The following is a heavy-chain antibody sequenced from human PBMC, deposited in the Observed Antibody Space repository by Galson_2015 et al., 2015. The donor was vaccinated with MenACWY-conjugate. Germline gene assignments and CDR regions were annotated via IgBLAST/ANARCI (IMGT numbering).Heavy chain of an antibody. CDR1: GFPFTGYE. CDR3: ARVATWIHHYYYYMDV. Sequence: SLRLSCAVSGFPFTGYEFNWVRQAPGKGLEWLSYISKSGSPIYYADSVKGRFTISRDNTKKSLFLQMNSLTAGDTAVYYCARVATWIHHYYYYMDVWGTGTTVTVSS. J-gene: IGHJ6*03. V-gene: IGHV3-48*03. CDR2: ISKSGSPI. D-gene: IGHD5-18*01.